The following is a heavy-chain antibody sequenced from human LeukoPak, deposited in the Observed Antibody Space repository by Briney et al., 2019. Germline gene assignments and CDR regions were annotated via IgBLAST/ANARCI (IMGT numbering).Heavy chain of an antibody. Sequence: GGSLRLSCAATGFTFSSYWMTWVRQAPGKGLEWVANIKEDGSEKYYVDSVKGRITISRDNAKNSLYLQMNSLRAEDTAVYYCARAGYSSGWYRGKYYYYGMDVWGQGSTVTVSS. V-gene: IGHV3-7*03. D-gene: IGHD6-19*01. CDR3: ARAGYSSGWYRGKYYYYGMDV. CDR2: IKEDGSEK. J-gene: IGHJ6*02. CDR1: GFTFSSYW.